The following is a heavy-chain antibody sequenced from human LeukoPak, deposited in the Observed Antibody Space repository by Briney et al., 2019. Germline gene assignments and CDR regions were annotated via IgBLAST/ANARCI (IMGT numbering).Heavy chain of an antibody. V-gene: IGHV3-30-3*01. CDR3: ARGHITGTTSVAFDI. CDR2: ISYDGSNK. Sequence: GGSLRLSCAVSGFTFSSYAMHWVRQAPGKGLEWVAVISYDGSNKYYADSVKGRFTISRDNSKNTLYLQMNSLRAEDTAVYYCARGHITGTTSVAFDIWGQGTMVTVSS. CDR1: GFTFSSYA. J-gene: IGHJ3*02. D-gene: IGHD1-20*01.